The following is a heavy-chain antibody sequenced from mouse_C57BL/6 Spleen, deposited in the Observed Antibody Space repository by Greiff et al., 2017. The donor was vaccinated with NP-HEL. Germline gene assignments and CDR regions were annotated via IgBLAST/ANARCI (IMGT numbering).Heavy chain of an antibody. CDR3: AGNEERTYYVTRGVFAY. V-gene: IGHV1-62-2*01. D-gene: IGHD2-10*01. CDR2: FYPGSGSI. CDR1: GYTFTEYT. J-gene: IGHJ3*01. Sequence: QVQLQQSGAELVKPGASVKLSCKASGYTFTEYTIHWVKQRSGQGLEWIGWFYPGSGSIKYNEKFKDKATLTADKSSSTVYMELSRLTSEDSAVYFCAGNEERTYYVTRGVFAYWGQGTLVTVSA.